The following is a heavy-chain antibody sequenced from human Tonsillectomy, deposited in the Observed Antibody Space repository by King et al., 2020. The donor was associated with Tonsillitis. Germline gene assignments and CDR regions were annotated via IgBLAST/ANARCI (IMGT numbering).Heavy chain of an antibody. J-gene: IGHJ3*02. CDR2: ISAYNGNT. Sequence: QLVQSGAEVKKPGASVKVSCKASGYTFTSYSISWVRQAPGQGLEWMGWISAYNGNTDYAQKLQGRVTMTTDTSTSTAYMELRSLRSDDTAVYYCAREIRGTYYEFWGGYYAGGAFDIWGQGTMVTVSS. D-gene: IGHD3-3*01. CDR1: GYTFTSYS. V-gene: IGHV1-18*01. CDR3: AREIRGTYYEFWGGYYAGGAFDI.